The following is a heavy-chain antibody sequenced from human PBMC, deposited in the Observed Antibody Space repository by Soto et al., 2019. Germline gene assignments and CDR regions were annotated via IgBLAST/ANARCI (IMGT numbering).Heavy chain of an antibody. J-gene: IGHJ5*02. Sequence: SHRLSCAASGVAFRSNSMTWVRKAPGKGLEWVSGISATGDKTFYLDSVRGRFTVSRDIYKNILYLHMSSLRAEDTAVYYCTKWSGFGDAWGQGNLVTVSS. V-gene: IGHV3-23*01. D-gene: IGHD3-10*01. CDR2: ISATGDKT. CDR1: GVAFRSNS. CDR3: TKWSGFGDA.